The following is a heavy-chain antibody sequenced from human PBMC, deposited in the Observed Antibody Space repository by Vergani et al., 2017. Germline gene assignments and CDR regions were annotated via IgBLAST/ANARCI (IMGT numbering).Heavy chain of an antibody. V-gene: IGHV4-34*01. CDR2: INHSGST. J-gene: IGHJ6*03. Sequence: QVQLQQWGAGLLKPSETLSLTCAVYGGSFSGYYWSWIRQPPGKGLEWIGEINHSGSTNYNPSLKSRVTISVDTSKNQFSLKLSSVTAADTAVYYCAKEGELLTPDYYYYYYMDVWGKGTTVTVSS. CDR1: GGSFSGYY. D-gene: IGHD1-26*01. CDR3: AKEGELLTPDYYYYYYMDV.